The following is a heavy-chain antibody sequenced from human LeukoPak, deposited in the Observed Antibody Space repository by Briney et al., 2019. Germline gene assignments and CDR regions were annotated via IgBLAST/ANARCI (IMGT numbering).Heavy chain of an antibody. CDR3: ARDSRWAIYSSGHMDY. J-gene: IGHJ4*02. V-gene: IGHV3-7*01. Sequence: GGSLRLSCAASGFTFSSYWMGWVRQAPGKGLEWVANIKQDGSEKYYVDSVKGRFTISRDNAKNSLYLQMNSLRAEDTAVYYCARDSRWAIYSSGHMDYWGQGTLVTVSS. CDR1: GFTFSSYW. D-gene: IGHD3-22*01. CDR2: IKQDGSEK.